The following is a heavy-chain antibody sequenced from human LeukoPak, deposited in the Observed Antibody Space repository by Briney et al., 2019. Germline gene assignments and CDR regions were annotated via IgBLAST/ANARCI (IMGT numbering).Heavy chain of an antibody. Sequence: ASVKVACKPSGYTFTGYYMHWVRQAPGQGLAWMGWVNPNRGGANYAHKVQGRGTMARHRSISTAYIEPRRLRSDDTAVYYRASGTGIVVRFLEWLLRSWGQGTLVTVSS. V-gene: IGHV1-2*07. CDR3: ASGTGIVVRFLEWLLRS. J-gene: IGHJ5*02. CDR2: VNPNRGGA. CDR1: GYTFTGYY. D-gene: IGHD3-3*01.